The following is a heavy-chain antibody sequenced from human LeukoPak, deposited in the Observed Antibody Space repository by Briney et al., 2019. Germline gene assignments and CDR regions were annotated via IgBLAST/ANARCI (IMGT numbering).Heavy chain of an antibody. D-gene: IGHD3-10*01. CDR3: ARGEWGYGSGPLDV. J-gene: IGHJ6*04. V-gene: IGHV1-69*13. CDR1: GGTFSSYA. CDR2: VIPIFGTA. Sequence: SVKVSCKASGGTFSSYAISWVQQAPGQGLEWMGGVIPIFGTANYAQKFQGRVTITADESTSTAYMELSSLRSEDTAVYYCARGEWGYGSGPLDVWGKGTTVTISS.